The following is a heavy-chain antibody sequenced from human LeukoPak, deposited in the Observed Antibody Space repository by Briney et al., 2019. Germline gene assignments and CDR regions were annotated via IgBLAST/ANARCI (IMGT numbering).Heavy chain of an antibody. CDR3: ARGPEAFGVLKGAFDI. CDR2: INHSGST. J-gene: IGHJ3*02. Sequence: PSETLSLTCAVYGGSFSGYYWSWIRQPPGKGLEWIGEINHSGSTNYNPSLKSRVTISVDTSKNQFSLKLSSVTAADTAVYYCARGPEAFGVLKGAFDIWGRGTVVTVSS. V-gene: IGHV4-34*01. D-gene: IGHD3-3*01. CDR1: GGSFSGYY.